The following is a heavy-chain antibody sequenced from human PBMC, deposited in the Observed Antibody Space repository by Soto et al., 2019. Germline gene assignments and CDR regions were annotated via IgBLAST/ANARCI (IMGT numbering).Heavy chain of an antibody. CDR1: GLTFGGYG. CDR2: ISSSSSTI. CDR3: ARDYYGSGSYDAFDI. D-gene: IGHD3-10*01. V-gene: IGHV3-48*02. J-gene: IGHJ3*02. Sequence: GGSLSLSCAASGLTFGGYGMNWVRQAPGKGLEGVSYISSSSSTIYYADSVKGRFTISRDNAKNSLYLQMNSLRDEDTAVYYCARDYYGSGSYDAFDIWGQGTMVTVSS.